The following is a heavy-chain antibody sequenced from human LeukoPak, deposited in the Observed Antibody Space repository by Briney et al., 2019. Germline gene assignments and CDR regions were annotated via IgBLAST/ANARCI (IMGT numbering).Heavy chain of an antibody. V-gene: IGHV4-39*07. CDR3: ARIRGATHDAFDI. CDR2: IFYSGST. J-gene: IGHJ3*02. D-gene: IGHD1-26*01. Sequence: SETLSLTCTVSSGSISTSNYYWGWVRQPPGKALEWIGNIFYSGSTYYSPSLKSRVTISLDTSRNQFSLKLNSVTAADTAVYYCARIRGATHDAFDIWGQGTMVTVSS. CDR1: SGSISTSNYY.